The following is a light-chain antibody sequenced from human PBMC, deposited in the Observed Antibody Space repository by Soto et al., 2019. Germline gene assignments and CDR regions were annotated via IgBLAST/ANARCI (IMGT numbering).Light chain of an antibody. CDR3: SSSAISTAYL. CDR1: SSDVGGYDY. Sequence: QSLRTHHASVSGSPGKSITISCTGTSSDVGGYDYVSWYQLHPGKAPKLMVFEVSNRPSGVSYRCSGSKSGNTASLTISGLQAEDEADYFCSSSAISTAYLFGTGTKVTVL. V-gene: IGLV2-14*01. J-gene: IGLJ1*01. CDR2: EVS.